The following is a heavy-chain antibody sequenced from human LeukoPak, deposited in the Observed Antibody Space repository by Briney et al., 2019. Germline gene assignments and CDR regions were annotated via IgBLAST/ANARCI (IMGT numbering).Heavy chain of an antibody. J-gene: IGHJ4*02. V-gene: IGHV3-30-3*01. CDR3: ARARVEMATSLHY. CDR1: GFTFSSYA. Sequence: PGRSLRLSCAASGFTFSSYAMHWVRQAPGKGLEWVAFISYDGSNKYYADSVKGRFTISRDNSKNTLYLQMNSLRAEDTAVYYCARARVEMATSLHYWGQGTLVTVSS. D-gene: IGHD5-24*01. CDR2: ISYDGSNK.